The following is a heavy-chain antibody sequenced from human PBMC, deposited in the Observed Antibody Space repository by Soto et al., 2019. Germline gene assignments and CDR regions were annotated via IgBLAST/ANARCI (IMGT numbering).Heavy chain of an antibody. CDR3: ASGYDDSSGYFGSE. J-gene: IGHJ4*02. D-gene: IGHD3-22*01. CDR1: GFTFSSYA. CDR2: ISYDGSNK. Sequence: QVQLVESGGGVVQPGRSLRLSCAASGFTFSSYAMHWVRQAPGKGLEWVAVISYDGSNKYYADSVKGRFTISRDNSKKTLYLQMNSLRGEDTAVYYCASGYDDSSGYFGSEWGQGTLVTVSS. V-gene: IGHV3-30-3*01.